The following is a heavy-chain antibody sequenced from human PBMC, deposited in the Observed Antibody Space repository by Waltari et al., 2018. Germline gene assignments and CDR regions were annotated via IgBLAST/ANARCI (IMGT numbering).Heavy chain of an antibody. CDR3: AKDRLDRGGFDY. V-gene: IGHV3-23*01. D-gene: IGHD2-2*03. J-gene: IGHJ4*02. CDR2: IRGSGGST. CDR1: GFTFSSYA. Sequence: EVQLLESGGGLVQPGGSLRLSCAASGFTFSSYAMSWVRQAPGKGLEWVSAIRGSGGSTYYADSVKGRFTISRDNSKNTLYLQMNSLRAEDTAVYYCAKDRLDRGGFDYWGQGTLVTVSS.